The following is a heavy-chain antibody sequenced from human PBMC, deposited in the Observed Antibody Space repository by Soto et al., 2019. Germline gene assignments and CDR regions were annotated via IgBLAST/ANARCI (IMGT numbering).Heavy chain of an antibody. D-gene: IGHD6-13*01. V-gene: IGHV3-23*01. Sequence: GGSLRLSCAASGFTFSSYAMSWVRQAPGKGLEWVSAISGSGGSTYYADSVKGRFTISRDNYKNTLYLQMNSLRAEDTAVYYCAKGTTLAAAGYYFDYWGQGTLVTVSS. CDR3: AKGTTLAAAGYYFDY. CDR1: GFTFSSYA. J-gene: IGHJ4*02. CDR2: ISGSGGST.